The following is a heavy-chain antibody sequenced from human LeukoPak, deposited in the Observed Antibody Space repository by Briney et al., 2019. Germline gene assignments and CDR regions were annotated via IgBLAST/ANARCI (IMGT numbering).Heavy chain of an antibody. D-gene: IGHD1-26*01. Sequence: SETLSLTCSVSGGSISSYYWSWLRQPPGKGLEWIGYIFYSGSTNYNPSLKSRVTISLDTSKNQFSLKLSSVTAADTAVYYCATQARIVGATGYFDYWGQGTLVTVSS. CDR1: GGSISSYY. V-gene: IGHV4-59*08. J-gene: IGHJ4*02. CDR2: IFYSGST. CDR3: ATQARIVGATGYFDY.